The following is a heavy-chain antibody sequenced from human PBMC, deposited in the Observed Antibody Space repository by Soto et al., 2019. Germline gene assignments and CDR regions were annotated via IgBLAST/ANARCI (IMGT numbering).Heavy chain of an antibody. Sequence: EVQLVESGGGLIQPGGSLRLSCAASGFSFSTYWMHWVRQAPGKGPVWVSRISTDGSSTSYADSVKGRFTISRDNAKNTLYLQMNSLRAEDTAVYYCARGGYRGATDCWGQGTLVTVSS. V-gene: IGHV3-74*01. J-gene: IGHJ4*02. CDR1: GFSFSTYW. CDR3: ARGGYRGATDC. CDR2: ISTDGSST. D-gene: IGHD1-26*01.